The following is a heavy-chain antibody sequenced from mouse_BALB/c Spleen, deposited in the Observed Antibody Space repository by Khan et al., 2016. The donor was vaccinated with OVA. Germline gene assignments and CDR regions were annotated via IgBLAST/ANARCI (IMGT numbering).Heavy chain of an antibody. Sequence: QVQLQQSGAEVMKPWASVKISCKATGYTFSSYWIEWVKQSPGHGLEWLGEILPGSGSTNYTEQFTGMATFTAYTSSHTAFMQLSSLTSEDSAVYYCARTTYYFDYWGQGTTLTVSS. CDR2: ILPGSGST. CDR3: ARTTYYFDY. CDR1: GYTFSSYW. J-gene: IGHJ2*01. V-gene: IGHV1-9*01.